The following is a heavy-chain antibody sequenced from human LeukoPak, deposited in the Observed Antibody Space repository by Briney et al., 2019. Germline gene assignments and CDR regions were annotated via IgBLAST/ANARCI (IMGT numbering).Heavy chain of an antibody. CDR3: VRGPLLGHDSSGPGFDI. J-gene: IGHJ3*02. D-gene: IGHD3-22*01. V-gene: IGHV1-46*04. CDR2: INPTEGGT. Sequence: ASVRVSCKASGYTFTNHFLHWVRQAPGQGLEWIAVINPTEGGTSYAQNLQGRVTVTTDASTNIVYMNLSSLKSDDTAMHYCVRGPLLGHDSSGPGFDIWGQGTLVTVSS. CDR1: GYTFTNHF.